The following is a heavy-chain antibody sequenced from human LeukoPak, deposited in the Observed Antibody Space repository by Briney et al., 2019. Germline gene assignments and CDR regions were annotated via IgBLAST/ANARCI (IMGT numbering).Heavy chain of an antibody. CDR1: DDSITMYY. V-gene: IGHV4-59*01. D-gene: IGHD1-1*01. Sequence: SETLSLTCTVSDDSITMYYWAWIRQPPGKGLEWIGYVDHTGSTNFNPSLNGRVSISRDTSKNLFSLRLRSVTAADTAVYFCARGRVSSSTWYSTYYYYFYMDVWGKGTTVTVSS. J-gene: IGHJ6*03. CDR3: ARGRVSSSTWYSTYYYYFYMDV. CDR2: VDHTGST.